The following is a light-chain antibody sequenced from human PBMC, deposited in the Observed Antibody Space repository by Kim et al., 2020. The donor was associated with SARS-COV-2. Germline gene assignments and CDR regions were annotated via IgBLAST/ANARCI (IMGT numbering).Light chain of an antibody. CDR1: HIGSQN. V-gene: IGLV3-9*01. CDR3: PVWDSSPGV. CDR2: RDG. J-gene: IGLJ3*02. Sequence: SVALRETTRVTRGGKHIGSQNVSWYQQNPGQVPVLDIYRDGNPPSPIPDLFSGSDSGITATLTSSRAQAGDEADYYCPVWDSSPGVFGGGTQLTVL.